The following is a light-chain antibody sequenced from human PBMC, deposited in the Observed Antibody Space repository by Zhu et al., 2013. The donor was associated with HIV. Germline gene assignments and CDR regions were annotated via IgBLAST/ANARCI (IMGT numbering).Light chain of an antibody. Sequence: QSILTQPPSLSAPSGQKVSISCSGSSSKTDYNHISWYQQHPGTAPKVLIYDTYGRPSETPDRFSGSRSDTSATLAITGLQTADEADYYCAMWDTSLNAWVFGGGTKVTVL. CDR3: AMWDTSLNAWV. CDR2: DTY. V-gene: IGLV1-51*01. CDR1: SSKTDYNH. J-gene: IGLJ2*01.